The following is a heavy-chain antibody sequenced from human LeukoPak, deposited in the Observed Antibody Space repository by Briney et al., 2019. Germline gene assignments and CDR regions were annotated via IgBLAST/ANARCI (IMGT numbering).Heavy chain of an antibody. CDR1: GFTFSSYA. V-gene: IGHV3-23*01. Sequence: GGSLRLSCAASGFTFSSYAMSWVRQAPGKGLEWVSAISGSGGSTYYADSVKGRFTVSRDNSKNTLFLQMNSLRAEDTAVYYCAKGGGPWVSAHWGDSWGRGTLVTVSS. CDR2: ISGSGGST. J-gene: IGHJ4*02. CDR3: AKGGGPWVSAHWGDS. D-gene: IGHD7-27*01.